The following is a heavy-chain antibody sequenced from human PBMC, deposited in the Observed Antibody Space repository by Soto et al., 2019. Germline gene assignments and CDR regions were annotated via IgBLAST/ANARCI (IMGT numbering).Heavy chain of an antibody. V-gene: IGHV1-8*01. CDR2: MNPNSGNT. D-gene: IGHD2-2*01. Sequence: QVQLVQSGAEVKKPGASVKVSCKASGYTFTSYDINWVRQATGQGLEWMGWMNPNSGNTGYAQKFEGRFTMTRNTSLTTAYMELSSLRSGDTAVYYCAREMPKRGMDVWGQGTTVTVSS. J-gene: IGHJ6*02. CDR3: AREMPKRGMDV. CDR1: GYTFTSYD.